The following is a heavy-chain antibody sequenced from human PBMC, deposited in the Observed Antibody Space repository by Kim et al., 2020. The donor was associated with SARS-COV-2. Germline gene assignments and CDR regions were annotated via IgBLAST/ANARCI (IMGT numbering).Heavy chain of an antibody. Sequence: FTISRDNSKNTLYLQMNSLRAEDTAVYYCARVEGPMWYSGSYGVADAFDYWGQGTLVTVSS. J-gene: IGHJ4*02. CDR3: ARVEGPMWYSGSYGVADAFDY. V-gene: IGHV3-30*07. D-gene: IGHD1-26*01.